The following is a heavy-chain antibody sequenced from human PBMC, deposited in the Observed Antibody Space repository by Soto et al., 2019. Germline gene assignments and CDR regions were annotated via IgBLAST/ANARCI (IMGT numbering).Heavy chain of an antibody. CDR3: ATQYSSDEGFDY. D-gene: IGHD3-22*01. V-gene: IGHV1-58*01. Sequence: KVACKASGFPFSRSALDWGRQARGQRLEWIGWIVVGSGNTNYAQKFQERVTITRDMSTSTAYMELSSLRSEDTAMYYCATQYSSDEGFDYWGQGTLVTVSS. CDR1: GFPFSRSA. J-gene: IGHJ4*02. CDR2: IVVGSGNT.